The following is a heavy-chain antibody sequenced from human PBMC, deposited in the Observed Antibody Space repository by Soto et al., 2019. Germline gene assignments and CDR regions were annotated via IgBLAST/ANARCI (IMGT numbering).Heavy chain of an antibody. CDR1: GGTFSSYA. CDR3: ARDIVGATPGGMDV. J-gene: IGHJ6*02. V-gene: IGHV1-69*13. CDR2: IIPIFGTA. Sequence: GASVKVSCKASGGTFSSYAISWVRQAPGQGLEWMGGIIPIFGTANYAQKFQGRVTITADESTSTAYMELSSLRSEDTAVYYCARDIVGATPGGMDVWRQGTTVTVSS. D-gene: IGHD1-26*01.